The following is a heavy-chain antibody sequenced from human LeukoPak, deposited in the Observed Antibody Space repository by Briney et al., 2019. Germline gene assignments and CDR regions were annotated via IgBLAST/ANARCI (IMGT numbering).Heavy chain of an antibody. Sequence: ASVKVSCKASGYTFTNYAISWVRQAPGQGLQWMGWISAYNGNTNYAQKLQGRVTMTTDTSTSTAYMELRSLRSDDTAVYYCARGTYYYGSGRGGPFDYWGQGTLVTVSS. CDR1: GYTFTNYA. CDR3: ARGTYYYGSGRGGPFDY. CDR2: ISAYNGNT. D-gene: IGHD3-10*01. J-gene: IGHJ4*02. V-gene: IGHV1-18*01.